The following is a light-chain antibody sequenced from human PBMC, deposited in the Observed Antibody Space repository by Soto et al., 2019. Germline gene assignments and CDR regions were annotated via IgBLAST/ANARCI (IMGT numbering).Light chain of an antibody. CDR3: QTWGTGTNWV. CDR2: LNSDGSH. Sequence: QLVLTQSPSASASLGASVKLTCTLSSGHSSYAIAWHQQQPEKGPRYLMKLNSDGSHSKGDGIPDRFSGSSSGAERYLTISSLQSEDEADYYCQTWGTGTNWVFGGGTQLTVL. CDR1: SGHSSYA. V-gene: IGLV4-69*01. J-gene: IGLJ3*02.